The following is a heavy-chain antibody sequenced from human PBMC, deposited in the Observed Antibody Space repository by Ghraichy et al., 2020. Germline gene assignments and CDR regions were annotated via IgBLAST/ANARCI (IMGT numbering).Heavy chain of an antibody. Sequence: ESLNISCTVSGGSISSSSYYWGWIRQPPGKGLEWIGSIYYSGSTYYNPSLKSRVTISVDTSKNQFSLKLSSVTAADTAVYYCARHQPQSVWGSYRLDAFDIWGQGTMVTVSS. CDR2: IYYSGST. J-gene: IGHJ3*02. CDR3: ARHQPQSVWGSYRLDAFDI. CDR1: GGSISSSSYY. V-gene: IGHV4-39*01. D-gene: IGHD3-16*02.